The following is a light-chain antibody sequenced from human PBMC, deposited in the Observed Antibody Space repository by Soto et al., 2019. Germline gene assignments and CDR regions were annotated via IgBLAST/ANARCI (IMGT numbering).Light chain of an antibody. CDR2: GVS. V-gene: IGKV3-15*01. Sequence: EIVMTQSPATLSVSPGERATLSCRASQSVASTLAWYQQKPGQAPRLLIYGVSIRATCFPARFSGSGSGTEFTLTINSLQSEDFAVYYCQQYNDCPSYTFGQGTKLEIK. CDR3: QQYNDCPSYT. J-gene: IGKJ2*01. CDR1: QSVAST.